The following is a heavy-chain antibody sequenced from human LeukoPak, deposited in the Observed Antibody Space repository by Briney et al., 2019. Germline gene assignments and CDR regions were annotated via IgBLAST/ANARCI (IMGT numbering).Heavy chain of an antibody. CDR1: GFTFGSYG. D-gene: IGHD3-22*01. CDR3: AKDLYYDSSDYSI. V-gene: IGHV3-30*02. J-gene: IGHJ3*02. Sequence: GGSLRLSCAASGFTFGSYGMHWVRQAAGKGLEWVAFIRYDGSNKYYADSVKGRFTISRDNSKNTLYLQMNSLRAEDTAVYYCAKDLYYDSSDYSIWGQGTMVTVSS. CDR2: IRYDGSNK.